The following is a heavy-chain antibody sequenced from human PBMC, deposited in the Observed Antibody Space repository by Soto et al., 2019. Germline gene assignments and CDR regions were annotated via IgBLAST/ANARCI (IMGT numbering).Heavy chain of an antibody. CDR3: VPVRGIVKPITTFDS. CDR2: FDPEDGEI. J-gene: IGHJ4*02. V-gene: IGHV1-24*01. D-gene: IGHD3-22*01. Sequence: ASVKVSCKVSGYTLTELAIHWVRQAPGKGLEWMGGFDPEDGEIIYAEKFQGRVTMTEDTSTDTAYMELSSLRSQDTAVYFCVPVRGIVKPITTFDSWGPGTLLTVSS. CDR1: GYTLTELA.